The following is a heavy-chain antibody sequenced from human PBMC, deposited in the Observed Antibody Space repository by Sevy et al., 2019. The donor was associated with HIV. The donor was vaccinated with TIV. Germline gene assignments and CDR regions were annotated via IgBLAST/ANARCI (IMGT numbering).Heavy chain of an antibody. V-gene: IGHV1-2*02. J-gene: IGHJ4*02. CDR2: INPNSGGT. CDR1: GYTFTGYY. CDR3: ARGGDFWSGYQNFDY. D-gene: IGHD3-3*01. Sequence: GASVKVSCKASGYTFTGYYMHWVRQAPGQGLEWMGWINPNSGGTNYAQKFQGGVTMTRDTSISTAYMELSRLRSDDTAVYYCARGGDFWSGYQNFDYWGQGTLVTVSS.